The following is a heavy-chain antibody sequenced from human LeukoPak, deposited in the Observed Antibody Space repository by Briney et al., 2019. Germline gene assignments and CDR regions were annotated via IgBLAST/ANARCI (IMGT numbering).Heavy chain of an antibody. CDR3: ARVRNYGDYQDY. V-gene: IGHV1-46*01. J-gene: IGHJ4*02. Sequence: ASVKVSCKASGYTFTSYYMHWVRQAPGQGLEWMGIINPSIGSTSYAQKFQGRVTMTRDTSTSKVYMELSSLRSEDTAVYYCARVRNYGDYQDYWGQGTLVTVSS. D-gene: IGHD4-17*01. CDR1: GYTFTSYY. CDR2: INPSIGST.